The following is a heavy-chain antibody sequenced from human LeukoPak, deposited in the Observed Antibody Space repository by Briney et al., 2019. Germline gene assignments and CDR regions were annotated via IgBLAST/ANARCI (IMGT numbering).Heavy chain of an antibody. CDR3: ARERVAAAGTFYYYGMDV. CDR1: GFTFSSYA. Sequence: SGGSLRLSCAASGFTFSSYAMSWVRQAPGKGLEWVAVICYDGSNKYYADSVKGRFNISRDNSKHTLYLQMNSLRAEDTAVYYCARERVAAAGTFYYYGMDVWGQGTTVTVSS. D-gene: IGHD6-13*01. V-gene: IGHV3-33*08. J-gene: IGHJ6*02. CDR2: ICYDGSNK.